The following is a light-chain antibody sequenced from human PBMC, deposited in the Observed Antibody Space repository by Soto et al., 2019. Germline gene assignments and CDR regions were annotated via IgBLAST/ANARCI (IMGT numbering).Light chain of an antibody. CDR2: KAS. CDR1: QSISSW. CDR3: QPYNTYSQT. J-gene: IGKJ1*01. Sequence: DIQMTQSPSTLSASVGDRVTITCRASQSISSWLAWYQQKPGKAPKLLIYKASSLESGVPSRFSGSGSGTEFTLTIRSQQPDDFATYNCQPYNTYSQTFGQGTKVEIK. V-gene: IGKV1-5*03.